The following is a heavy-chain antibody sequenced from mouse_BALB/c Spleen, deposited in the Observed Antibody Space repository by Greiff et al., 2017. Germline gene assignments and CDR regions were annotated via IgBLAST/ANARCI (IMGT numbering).Heavy chain of an antibody. CDR2: IYPGDGDT. J-gene: IGHJ3*01. V-gene: IGHV1-82*01. CDR3: TRVEGGYDAGVLFAY. CDR1: GYAFSSSW. Sequence: QVQLKESGPELVKPGASVKISCKASGYAFSSSWMNWVKQRPGQGLEWIGRIYPGDGDTNYNGKFKGKATLTADKSSSTAYMQLSSMTSVDSAVYFCTRVEGGYDAGVLFAYWGQGTLVTVSA. D-gene: IGHD2-2*01.